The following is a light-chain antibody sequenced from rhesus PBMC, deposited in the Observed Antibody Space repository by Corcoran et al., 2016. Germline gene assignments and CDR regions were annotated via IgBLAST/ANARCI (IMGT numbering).Light chain of an antibody. Sequence: DIQMTQSPSSLSASVGDRVTITCRASENVNNYLHWYQQKPGNAPKLLIYAASTLQSGVPSRFSGSGSGTDYTFTISSLQPEDVATYYCQHSYGTPHRFGQGTKVEIK. J-gene: IGKJ2*01. CDR2: AAS. CDR1: ENVNNY. CDR3: QHSYGTPHR. V-gene: IGKV1-74*01.